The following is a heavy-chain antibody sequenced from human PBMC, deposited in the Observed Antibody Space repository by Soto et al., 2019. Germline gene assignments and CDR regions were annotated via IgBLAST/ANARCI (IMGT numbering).Heavy chain of an antibody. J-gene: IGHJ6*03. V-gene: IGHV4-34*01. Sequence: SETLSLTCAVYGGSFSGYYCSWIRQPPGKGLEWIGEINHSGSTNYNPSLKSRVTISVDTSKNQFSLQLNSVTPEDTAVYYCARAEPNGSGSYYKGFRGTYYYYMDVWGKGTTVTVSS. CDR1: GGSFSGYY. CDR3: ARAEPNGSGSYYKGFRGTYYYYMDV. CDR2: INHSGST. D-gene: IGHD3-10*01.